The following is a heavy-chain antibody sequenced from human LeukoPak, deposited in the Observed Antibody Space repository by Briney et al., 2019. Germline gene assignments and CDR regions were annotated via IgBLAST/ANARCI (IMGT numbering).Heavy chain of an antibody. D-gene: IGHD3-3*01. CDR2: ISYDGSNK. J-gene: IGHJ4*02. CDR3: ARDRAYDFWSGLFDY. Sequence: GGSLSLSCAASGFTFSSYAMNWVRQAPGKGLEWVAVISYDGSNKYYADSVKGRFTISRDNSKNTLYLQMNSLRAEDTAVYYCARDRAYDFWSGLFDYWGQGTLVTVSS. CDR1: GFTFSSYA. V-gene: IGHV3-30*04.